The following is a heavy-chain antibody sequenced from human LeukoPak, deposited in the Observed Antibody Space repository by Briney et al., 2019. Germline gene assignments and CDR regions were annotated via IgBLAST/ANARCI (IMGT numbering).Heavy chain of an antibody. CDR2: ISAYNGNT. V-gene: IGHV1-18*01. CDR1: GYTFTSYG. CDR3: ARDGGYSYGSPFDY. Sequence: ASVNLSCTASGYTFTSYGISWVRQAPGQGLEWMGWISAYNGNTNYAQKLQGRVTMTTDTSTSTAYMELRRLRSADTAVDYCARDGGYSYGSPFDYWGQGTLVTVSS. J-gene: IGHJ4*02. D-gene: IGHD5-18*01.